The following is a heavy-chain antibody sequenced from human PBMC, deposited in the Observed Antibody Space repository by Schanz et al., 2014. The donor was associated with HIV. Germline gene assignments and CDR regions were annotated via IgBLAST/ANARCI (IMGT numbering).Heavy chain of an antibody. CDR3: ARDDYYKKSKEFVSLFGH. Sequence: EVQLVESGGGLVQPGGSLRLSCAASGFTFSSYSMNWVRQAPGKGLEWLAYIGGGKSSSIYYADSVKGGFTISRDNAKRLMYPQMDGMGDEDTAVYFCARDDYYKKSKEFVSLFGHWGRGTLVTVSS. V-gene: IGHV3-48*02. CDR1: GFTFSSYS. CDR2: IGGGKSSSI. J-gene: IGHJ4*02. D-gene: IGHD3-10*01.